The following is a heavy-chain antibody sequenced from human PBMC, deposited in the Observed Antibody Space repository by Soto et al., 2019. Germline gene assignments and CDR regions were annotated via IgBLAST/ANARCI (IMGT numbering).Heavy chain of an antibody. D-gene: IGHD3-9*01. Sequence: PGGSLRLSCAASGFTFSSYSMNWVRQAPGKGLEWVSYISSSSSTIYYADSVKGRFTISRDNAKNSLYLQMNSLRDEDTAVYYCARGLTYNDILTGYYSPFDYWGQGTLVTVSS. V-gene: IGHV3-48*02. J-gene: IGHJ4*02. CDR2: ISSSSSTI. CDR3: ARGLTYNDILTGYYSPFDY. CDR1: GFTFSSYS.